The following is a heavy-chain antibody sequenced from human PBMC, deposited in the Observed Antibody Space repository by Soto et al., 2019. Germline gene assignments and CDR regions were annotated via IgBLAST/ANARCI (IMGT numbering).Heavy chain of an antibody. CDR3: AKDLFSGYDARGDLFDL. D-gene: IGHD5-12*01. CDR2: ISGSGGYT. V-gene: IGHV3-23*01. Sequence: GGSLRLSCAASGFTFSSYAMSWVRQAPGKGLEWVSAISGSGGYTYYANSVKGRLTIFRDNSKNTLYLQMHSLRAEDTAVYYCAKDLFSGYDARGDLFDLWGQGTLVTVSS. J-gene: IGHJ5*02. CDR1: GFTFSSYA.